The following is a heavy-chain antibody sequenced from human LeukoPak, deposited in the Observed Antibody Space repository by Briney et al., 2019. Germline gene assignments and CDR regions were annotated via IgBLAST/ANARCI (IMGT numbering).Heavy chain of an antibody. CDR3: ARGLAVATIVYYYGMTS. CDR1: GYTFTGYY. Sequence: ASVKVSCKASGYTFTGYYMHWVRQAPGQGLEWMGWISAYNGNTNYAQKLQGRVTMTTDTSTSTAYMELRSLRSDDTAVYYCARGLAVATIVYYYGMTSGAKGPRSPSP. J-gene: IGHJ6*02. CDR2: ISAYNGNT. D-gene: IGHD5-12*01. V-gene: IGHV1-18*04.